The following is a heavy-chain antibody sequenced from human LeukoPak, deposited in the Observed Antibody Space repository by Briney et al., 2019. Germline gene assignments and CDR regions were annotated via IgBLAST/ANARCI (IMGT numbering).Heavy chain of an antibody. V-gene: IGHV3-48*03. CDR3: ARDYGGSSPFDY. Sequence: GGSLRLSCAASGFTFSSFEMHWVRQAPGKGLEGVSYISSSGSTIYYADSVKGRFTISRDNAKNSLYLQMNSLRAEDTAVYYCARDYGGSSPFDYWGQGTLVTVSS. CDR1: GFTFSSFE. J-gene: IGHJ4*02. D-gene: IGHD4-23*01. CDR2: ISSSGSTI.